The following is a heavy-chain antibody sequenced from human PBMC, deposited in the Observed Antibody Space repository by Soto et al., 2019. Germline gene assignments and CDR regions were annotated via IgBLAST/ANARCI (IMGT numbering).Heavy chain of an antibody. CDR3: AKERRGSLFPPLLDY. CDR2: ISASGGST. J-gene: IGHJ4*02. CDR1: GFTFSDYA. V-gene: IGHV3-23*01. D-gene: IGHD1-26*01. Sequence: EVQLLESGGGLVQPGGSLRLSCAASGFTFSDYALSWVRQAPGKGLEWVSTISASGGSTYYADSVKGRFTISRDNSKNTLYLQMASLRAEETALYYCAKERRGSLFPPLLDYWGQGTLVTVSS.